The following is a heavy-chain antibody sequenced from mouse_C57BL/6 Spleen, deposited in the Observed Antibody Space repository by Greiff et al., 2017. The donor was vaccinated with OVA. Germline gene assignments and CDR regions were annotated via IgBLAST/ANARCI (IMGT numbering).Heavy chain of an antibody. J-gene: IGHJ2*01. Sequence: QVQLQQSGPELVKPGASVKISCKASGYAFSSSWMNWVKQRPGKGLEWIGRIYPGDGDTNYNGKFKGKATLTADKSSSTAYMQLSSLTSEDSAVYFCARNSNYCDYWGQGTTLTVSS. CDR3: ARNSNYCDY. CDR2: IYPGDGDT. V-gene: IGHV1-82*01. CDR1: GYAFSSSW. D-gene: IGHD2-5*01.